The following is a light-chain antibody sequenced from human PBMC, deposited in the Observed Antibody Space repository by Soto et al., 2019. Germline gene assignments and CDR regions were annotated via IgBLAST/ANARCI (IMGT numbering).Light chain of an antibody. V-gene: IGKV1-16*01. Sequence: DIQMTQSPSSLSASVGDRVTITCRASDDIASYVAWFQQKPGKAPRSLIYSALSLQDGVPSRFSGSRSGTDFTLTINNLQPEDFATYYCQQYHTYPYTFGQGTKLEIK. CDR1: DDIASY. CDR2: SAL. CDR3: QQYHTYPYT. J-gene: IGKJ2*01.